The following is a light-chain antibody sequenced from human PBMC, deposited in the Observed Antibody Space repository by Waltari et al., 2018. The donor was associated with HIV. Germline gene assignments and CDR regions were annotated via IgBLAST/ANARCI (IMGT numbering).Light chain of an antibody. V-gene: IGLV2-14*01. J-gene: IGLJ2*01. CDR1: YSDIGSYDY. CDR3: SSYTRRGTVV. Sequence: QSALTQPASVSGSPGQSIVLPCTGSYSDIGSYDYVSWYQQYPGQAPKALIYEVTSRPSGTSSRFSGSKSATTAFLAISKLQTDDEADYFCSSYTRRGTVVFGGGTRLTVL. CDR2: EVT.